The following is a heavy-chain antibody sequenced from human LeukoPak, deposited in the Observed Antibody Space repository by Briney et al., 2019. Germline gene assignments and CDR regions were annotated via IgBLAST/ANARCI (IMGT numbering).Heavy chain of an antibody. CDR3: ARIGATYYYYYGMDV. Sequence: SETLSLTCAVSGGSISSSHCWSGVRPPPGKGLEWVGEIYHSGGTNYNPSLKSLHTISVDKSKSQFSLKLTSVTAADTAVYYCARIGATYYYYYGMDVWGQGTTVSV. V-gene: IGHV4-4*02. CDR1: GGSISSSHC. J-gene: IGHJ6*02. D-gene: IGHD5-12*01. CDR2: IYHSGGT.